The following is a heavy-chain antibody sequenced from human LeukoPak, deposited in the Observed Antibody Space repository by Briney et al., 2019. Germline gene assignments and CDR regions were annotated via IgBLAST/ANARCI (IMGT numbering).Heavy chain of an antibody. CDR3: AKNPPSITILNWFDP. CDR2: ISGSGGST. CDR1: GFTFSSYA. D-gene: IGHD3-3*01. V-gene: IGHV3-23*01. Sequence: GGSLRLSCAASGFTFSSYAMSWVRQAPGKGLEWVSAISGSGGSTYYADSVKGRFTISRDNSKNTRYLQMNSLRAEDTAVYYSAKNPPSITILNWFDPWGQGTLVTVSS. J-gene: IGHJ5*02.